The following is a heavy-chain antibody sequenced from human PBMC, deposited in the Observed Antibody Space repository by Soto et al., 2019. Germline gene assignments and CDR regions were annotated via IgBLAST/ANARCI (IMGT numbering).Heavy chain of an antibody. J-gene: IGHJ4*02. CDR1: GDSFTSADYY. CDR3: ARGPYSCSSVGSFDS. V-gene: IGHV4-30-4*01. Sequence: QVQLQESGPGLVKPSQTLSLTCTLSGDSFTSADYYWSWIRQPPGKGLEWSGYIYYSGNTYYNPSLESRVAISGDTSKNQFSLKLTSVTAADTAVYYCARGPYSCSSVGSFDSWGPGTLVTVSS. D-gene: IGHD6-6*01. CDR2: IYYSGNT.